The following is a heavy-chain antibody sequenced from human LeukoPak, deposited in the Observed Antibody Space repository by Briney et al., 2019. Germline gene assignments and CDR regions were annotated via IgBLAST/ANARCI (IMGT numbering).Heavy chain of an antibody. J-gene: IGHJ4*02. Sequence: GGSLRLSCAASGFTFSYYAMSWVRQAPGKGLEWVSAITGSGSGIYYADSMKSRFTISRDNSKNTLYLQINSLRAEDTAVYYCAKWGDYDVLTGYYVSDYWGQVTLVTVSS. V-gene: IGHV3-23*01. D-gene: IGHD3-9*01. CDR1: GFTFSYYA. CDR2: ITGSGSGI. CDR3: AKWGDYDVLTGYYVSDY.